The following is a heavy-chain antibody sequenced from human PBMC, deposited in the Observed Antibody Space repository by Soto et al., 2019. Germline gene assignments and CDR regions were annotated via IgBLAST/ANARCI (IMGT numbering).Heavy chain of an antibody. CDR1: GFTFSSYT. V-gene: IGHV3-30-3*01. CDR3: ARDIYDSRGYYPY. J-gene: IGHJ4*02. D-gene: IGHD3-22*01. Sequence: HPGGSLRLSCAASGFTFSSYTMHWVRQAPGKGLEWVAVISSDGDKKDFADSVRGRFTISRDNSKNTLFLQMSSVRPEDSAVYYCARDIYDSRGYYPYWGQGTLVTVSS. CDR2: ISSDGDKK.